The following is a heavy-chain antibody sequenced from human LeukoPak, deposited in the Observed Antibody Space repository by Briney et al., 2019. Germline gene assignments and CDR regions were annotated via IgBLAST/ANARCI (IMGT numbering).Heavy chain of an antibody. D-gene: IGHD5-24*01. J-gene: IGHJ4*02. Sequence: GGSLRLSCAASGFTFDDYAMHWVRQAPGKGLEWVSGISWNSGSIGYADSVKGRFTISRDNAKNSLYLQMNSLRAEDTALYYCAKDSLRWLQSARVDYWGQGTLVTVSS. V-gene: IGHV3-9*01. CDR3: AKDSLRWLQSARVDY. CDR2: ISWNSGSI. CDR1: GFTFDDYA.